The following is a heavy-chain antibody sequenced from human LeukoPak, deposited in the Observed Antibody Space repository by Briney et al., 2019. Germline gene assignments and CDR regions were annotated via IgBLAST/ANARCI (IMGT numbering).Heavy chain of an antibody. V-gene: IGHV5-51*01. CDR3: ARRTIRGGYDQLDAFDI. CDR2: IYPGDSGT. Sequence: GESLKISCKGSGYSFTSYWIGWVRQMPGKGLEWMGIIYPGDSGTRYSPSFQGQVTISADKSINTAYLQWSSLKASDTAMYYCARRTIRGGYDQLDAFDIWGQGTTVTVSS. J-gene: IGHJ3*02. CDR1: GYSFTSYW. D-gene: IGHD5-12*01.